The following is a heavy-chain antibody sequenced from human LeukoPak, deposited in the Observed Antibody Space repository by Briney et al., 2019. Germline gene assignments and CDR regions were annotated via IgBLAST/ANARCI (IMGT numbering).Heavy chain of an antibody. D-gene: IGHD2-15*01. CDR1: GFTFSSYW. J-gene: IGHJ5*02. CDR2: IIGDGSAK. CDR3: VTSHDSAGNT. V-gene: IGHV3-7*01. Sequence: GGSLRLSCAASGFTFSSYWMSWVRQAPGKGLEWVADIIGDGSAKYYVDSVKGRFTISRDNAKNSLYLQMSSLRVEDTAVYYCVTSHDSAGNTWGQGTLVTVSS.